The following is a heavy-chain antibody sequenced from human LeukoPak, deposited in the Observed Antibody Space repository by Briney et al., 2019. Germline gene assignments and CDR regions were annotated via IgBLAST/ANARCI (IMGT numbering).Heavy chain of an antibody. D-gene: IGHD6-25*01. J-gene: IGHJ4*02. CDR3: ATDTPHYSSDRRRRYFDY. CDR2: INPSGGST. V-gene: IGHV1-46*01. CDR1: GYTFTSYY. Sequence: ASVKVSCKASGYTFTSYYMHWVRQAPGQGLEWMGIINPSGGSTSYAQKFQGRVTMTRDTSTDTAYMELSSLRSEDTAVYYCATDTPHYSSDRRRRYFDYWGQGTLVTVSS.